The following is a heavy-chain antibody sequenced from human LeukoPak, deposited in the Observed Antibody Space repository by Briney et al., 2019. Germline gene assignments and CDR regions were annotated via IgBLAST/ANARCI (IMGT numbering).Heavy chain of an antibody. Sequence: PGGSLRLSCAASGFTFSSYSKNWVRQAPGKGLEWVSSISSSSSYIYYADSVKGRFTISRDNAKNSLYLQMNSLRAEDTAVYYCARGGVVVPAAPNWFDPWGQGTLVTVSS. J-gene: IGHJ5*02. CDR2: ISSSSSYI. CDR1: GFTFSSYS. D-gene: IGHD2-2*01. CDR3: ARGGVVVPAAPNWFDP. V-gene: IGHV3-21*01.